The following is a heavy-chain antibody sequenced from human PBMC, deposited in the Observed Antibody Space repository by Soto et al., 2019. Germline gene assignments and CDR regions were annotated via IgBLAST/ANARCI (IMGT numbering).Heavy chain of an antibody. CDR2: VYYSGGA. CDR1: GGSIHNSHSF. Sequence: LSLTCAVSGGSIHNSHSFWGWIRQPPGKGLEFIGSVYYSGGAYDNPSLESRVTVSVDPSKNQFSLRLNSLTATDTAVYYCGRVVECAPRPTDFDSLGPGTLVTVSS. J-gene: IGHJ4*02. V-gene: IGHV4-39*01. D-gene: IGHD2-15*01. CDR3: GRVVECAPRPTDFDS.